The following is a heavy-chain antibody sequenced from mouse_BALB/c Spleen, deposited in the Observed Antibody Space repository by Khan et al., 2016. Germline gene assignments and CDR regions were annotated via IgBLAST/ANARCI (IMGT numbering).Heavy chain of an antibody. V-gene: IGHV5-6-5*01. D-gene: IGHD2-1*01. CDR3: AREDYGNYGDYFDY. CDR1: GFTFSSYA. CDR2: ISSGGST. Sequence: EVELVESGGGLVKPGGSLKLSCAASGFTFSSYAMPWVRQTPEKRLEWVASISSGGSTYYPDSVKGRFTISRDNARHILNLQMSSLRSEDTAMYYCAREDYGNYGDYFDYWGQGTTLTVSS. J-gene: IGHJ2*01.